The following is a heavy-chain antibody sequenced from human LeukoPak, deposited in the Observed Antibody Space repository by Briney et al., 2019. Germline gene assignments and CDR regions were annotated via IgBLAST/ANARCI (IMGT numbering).Heavy chain of an antibody. CDR1: GFTFSDYY. CDR2: IRSKAYGGTT. CDR3: TRAAYCSGGSCYLRYYYYYYMDV. D-gene: IGHD2-15*01. Sequence: GGSLRLSCAASGFTFSDYYMSWIRQAPGKGLEWVGFIRSKAYGGTTEYAASVKGRFTISRDDSKSIAYLQMNSLKTEDTAVYYCTRAAYCSGGSCYLRYYYYYYMDVWGKGTTVTISS. J-gene: IGHJ6*03. V-gene: IGHV3-49*03.